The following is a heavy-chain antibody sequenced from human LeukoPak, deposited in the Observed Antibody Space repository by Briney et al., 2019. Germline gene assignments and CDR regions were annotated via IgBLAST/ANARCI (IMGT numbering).Heavy chain of an antibody. CDR2: IYSGGST. V-gene: IGHV3-66*01. Sequence: GGSLRLSCAASGFTVSSNYMSWVRQAPGKGLEWVSVIYSGGSTYYADSVEGRFTISRDNSKNTLYLQMNSLRAEDTAVYYCASMDTAMVPVGYWGQGTLVTVSS. CDR3: ASMDTAMVPVGY. CDR1: GFTVSSNY. D-gene: IGHD5-18*01. J-gene: IGHJ4*02.